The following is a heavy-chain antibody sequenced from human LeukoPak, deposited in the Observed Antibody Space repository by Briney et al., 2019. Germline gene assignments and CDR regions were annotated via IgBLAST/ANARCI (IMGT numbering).Heavy chain of an antibody. CDR2: IKQDGSEK. J-gene: IGHJ6*03. V-gene: IGHV3-7*01. CDR3: VRDPSYGSSWYYYMDV. Sequence: GGSLRLSCAASGFTFSSYWMSWVRQAPGKGLEWVANIKQDGSEKYYVDSVKGRFTISRDNSKNSLYLQMDSLRVEDTAVYYCVRDPSYGSSWYYYMDVWGKGTTVTVSS. CDR1: GFTFSSYW. D-gene: IGHD6-13*01.